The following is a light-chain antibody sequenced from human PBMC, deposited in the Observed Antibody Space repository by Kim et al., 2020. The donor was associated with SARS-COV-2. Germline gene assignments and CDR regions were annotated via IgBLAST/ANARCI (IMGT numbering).Light chain of an antibody. CDR3: QQYGSSRWT. CDR2: GAS. Sequence: PPGERATLSCRASQSVSSSYLAWYQQKPGQAPRLLIYGASSRATGIPDRFSGSGSGTDFTLTISRLEPEDFAVYYCQQYGSSRWTFVQGTKVDIK. J-gene: IGKJ1*01. CDR1: QSVSSSY. V-gene: IGKV3-20*01.